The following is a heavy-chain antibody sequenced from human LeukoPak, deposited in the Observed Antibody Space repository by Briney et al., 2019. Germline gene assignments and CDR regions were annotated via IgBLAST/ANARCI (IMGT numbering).Heavy chain of an antibody. CDR2: IYTSGST. CDR3: ARGNYDYVWGSYLFYYYYMDV. CDR1: GGSISSGSYY. Sequence: PSETLSLTCTVSGGSISSGSYYWSWIRQPAGKGLEWIGRIYTSGSTNYNPSLKSRVTISLDTSKNQFSLKLSSVTAADTAVYYCARGNYDYVWGSYLFYYYYMDVWGKGTTVTISS. J-gene: IGHJ6*03. V-gene: IGHV4-61*02. D-gene: IGHD3-16*02.